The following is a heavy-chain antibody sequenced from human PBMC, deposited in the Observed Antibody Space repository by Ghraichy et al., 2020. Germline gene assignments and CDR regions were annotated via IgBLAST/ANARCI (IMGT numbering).Heavy chain of an antibody. CDR1: GFTFSSYA. J-gene: IGHJ4*02. D-gene: IGHD5-18*01. V-gene: IGHV3-30*04. CDR2: ISYDGSNK. CDR3: ARKGNIRPIQLWSTIDY. Sequence: GGSLRLSCAASGFTFSSYAMHWVRQAPGKGLEWVAVISYDGSNKYYADSVKGRFTISRDNSKNTLYLQMNSLRAEDTAVYYCARKGNIRPIQLWSTIDYWGQGTLVTVSS.